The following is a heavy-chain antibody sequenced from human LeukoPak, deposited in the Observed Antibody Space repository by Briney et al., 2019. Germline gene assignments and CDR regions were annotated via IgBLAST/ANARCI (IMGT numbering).Heavy chain of an antibody. V-gene: IGHV1-2*02. D-gene: IGHD3-9*01. CDR1: GYTFTGHY. CDR3: VRDFDWGPDY. Sequence: ASMKVSCKASGYTFTGHYLHWVRQAPGQGLELMGWIYGHDGGTNFAQKFQDRVTMTRDTSITTAYMELTSLTPDDTAVYYCVRDFDWGPDYWGQGTLVTVSS. CDR2: IYGHDGGT. J-gene: IGHJ4*02.